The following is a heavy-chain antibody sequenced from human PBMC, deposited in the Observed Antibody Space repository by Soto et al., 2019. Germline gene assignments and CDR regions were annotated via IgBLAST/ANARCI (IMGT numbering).Heavy chain of an antibody. CDR2: IYYSGST. V-gene: IGHV4-59*01. D-gene: IGHD3-22*01. J-gene: IGHJ5*02. CDR1: GGSTSSYY. Sequence: PSETLSLTCTVSGGSTSSYYWTWIRQPPGKGLEWIGYIYYSGSTNYNPSLKSRVTISVDRSKKHFSLKLSSVTAADTAVYYCARVVDYDSSGYYYDWFDPWSQGTLVTVSS. CDR3: ARVVDYDSSGYYYDWFDP.